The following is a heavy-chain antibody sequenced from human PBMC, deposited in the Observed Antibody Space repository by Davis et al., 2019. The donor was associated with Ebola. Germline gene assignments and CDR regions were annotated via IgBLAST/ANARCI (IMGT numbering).Heavy chain of an antibody. Sequence: GESLKISCAASGFTFSSYWMHWVRQAPGKGLVWVSRINSDGSSTSYADSVKGRFTISRDNAKNSLYLQMNSLRAEDTAVYYCARDPGSDLLWSPGVDYWGQGTLVTVSS. CDR3: ARDPGSDLLWSPGVDY. CDR2: INSDGSST. D-gene: IGHD3-10*01. J-gene: IGHJ4*02. V-gene: IGHV3-74*01. CDR1: GFTFSSYW.